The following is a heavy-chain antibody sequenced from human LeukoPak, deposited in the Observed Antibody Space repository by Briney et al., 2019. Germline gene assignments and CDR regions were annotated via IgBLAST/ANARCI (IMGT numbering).Heavy chain of an antibody. Sequence: PSETLSLTCTVSGASISFYYWSWIRHPPGKGLERNGYIYYSGSTNYNPSLKSRVTMSIDTSKNQFSLNLNSVTAADTAVYYCALDSSGWSDDSFDIWGHGTMVTVSS. J-gene: IGHJ3*02. CDR1: GASISFYY. CDR3: ALDSSGWSDDSFDI. CDR2: IYYSGST. V-gene: IGHV4-59*01. D-gene: IGHD6-13*01.